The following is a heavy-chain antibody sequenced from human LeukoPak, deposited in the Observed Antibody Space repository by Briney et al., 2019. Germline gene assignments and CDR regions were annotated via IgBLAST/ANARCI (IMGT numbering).Heavy chain of an antibody. CDR3: AKGPYDYVWGSYRPETYNWFDP. V-gene: IGHV3-23*01. Sequence: GGSLRLSCAASGFTFSSYAMSWARQAPGKGLEWVSAISGSGGSTYYADSVKGRFTISRDNSENTLYLQMNSLRAEDTAVYYCAKGPYDYVWGSYRPETYNWFDPWGQGTLVTVSS. D-gene: IGHD3-16*02. CDR2: ISGSGGST. CDR1: GFTFSSYA. J-gene: IGHJ5*02.